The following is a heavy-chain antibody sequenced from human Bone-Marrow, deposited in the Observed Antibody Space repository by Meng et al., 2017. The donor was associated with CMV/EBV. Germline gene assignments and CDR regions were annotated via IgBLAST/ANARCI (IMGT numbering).Heavy chain of an antibody. J-gene: IGHJ4*02. CDR1: GGSISSSNW. V-gene: IGHV4-4*02. CDR3: AGDFGYSYEYFDY. CDR2: IYHSGST. D-gene: IGHD5-18*01. Sequence: AVSGGSISSSNWWSWVRQPPGKGLEWIGEIYHSGSTNYNPSLKSRVTISVDKSKNQFSLKLSSVTAADTAVYYCAGDFGYSYEYFDYWGQGTLVTVSS.